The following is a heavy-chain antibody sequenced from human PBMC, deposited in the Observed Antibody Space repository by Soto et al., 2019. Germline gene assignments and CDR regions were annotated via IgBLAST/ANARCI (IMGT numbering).Heavy chain of an antibody. CDR1: GGSVSGYY. J-gene: IGHJ4*02. D-gene: IGHD2-15*01. CDR2: IVYSGAT. CDR3: ARGVVFTAYATFDF. Sequence: SETLSLTCVVFGGSVSGYYWTWIRQPPGKGLEWIGEIVYSGATNVNPSLQSRVTMSVDTSTNQFSLRLDSVTAADTAVYYCARGVVFTAYATFDFWGQGKLVTVSS. V-gene: IGHV4-34*12.